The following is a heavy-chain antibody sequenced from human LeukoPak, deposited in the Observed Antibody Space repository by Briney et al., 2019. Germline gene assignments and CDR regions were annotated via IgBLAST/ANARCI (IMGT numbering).Heavy chain of an antibody. Sequence: PSETLSLTCTVSGGSISTYYWSWIRQPPGKGLEWIGYIYTSGITNYNPSLKSRVTISVDTSKNQFSLKLSSVTAADTAVYYCAIHIVVVPAAKKKNWFDPWGQGTLVTVSS. CDR3: AIHIVVVPAAKKKNWFDP. CDR1: GGSISTYY. V-gene: IGHV4-4*09. D-gene: IGHD2-2*01. CDR2: IYTSGIT. J-gene: IGHJ5*02.